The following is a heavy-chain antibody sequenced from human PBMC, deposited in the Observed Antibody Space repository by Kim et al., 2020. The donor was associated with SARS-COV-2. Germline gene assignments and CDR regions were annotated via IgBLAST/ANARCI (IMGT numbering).Heavy chain of an antibody. CDR2: IYYSGST. CDR3: ARQAPYDILTGYEAGFGGYFDY. V-gene: IGHV4-39*01. Sequence: SETLSLTCTVSGGSISSSSYYWGWIRQPPGKGLEWIGSIYYSGSTSYNPSLKSRVTISVDTSKNQFSLKLSSVTAADTAVYYCARQAPYDILTGYEAGFGGYFDYWGQGTLVTVSS. CDR1: GGSISSSSYY. J-gene: IGHJ4*02. D-gene: IGHD3-9*01.